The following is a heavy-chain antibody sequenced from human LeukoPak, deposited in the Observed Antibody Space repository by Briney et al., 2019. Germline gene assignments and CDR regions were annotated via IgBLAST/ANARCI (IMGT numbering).Heavy chain of an antibody. CDR1: GYTFTSYA. CDR2: INAGNGNT. CDR3: ARDPKTGYLDY. D-gene: IGHD1-14*01. V-gene: IGHV1-3*01. J-gene: IGHJ4*02. Sequence: ASVKVSCKASGYTFTSYAMHWVRQAPGQRLEWMGWINAGNGNTKYSQKFQGRVTITRDTSASTACMELSSLRSEDTAVYFCARDPKTGYLDYWGQGTLVTVSS.